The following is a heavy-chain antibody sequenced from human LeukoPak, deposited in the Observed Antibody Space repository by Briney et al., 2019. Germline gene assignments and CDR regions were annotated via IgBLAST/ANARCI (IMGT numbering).Heavy chain of an antibody. D-gene: IGHD5-12*01. CDR2: ISRDGRST. CDR1: GFTFSIYW. J-gene: IGHJ3*02. CDR3: ALSETGDGRGYDAFDI. V-gene: IGHV3-74*01. Sequence: GGSLRLSCAASGFTFSIYWMYWVRQAPGKGLVWVSRISRDGRSTQYADSVKGRFTISRDNAKNTLYLQMTSLRVEDTAVYYCALSETGDGRGYDAFDIWGQGTLVTVSS.